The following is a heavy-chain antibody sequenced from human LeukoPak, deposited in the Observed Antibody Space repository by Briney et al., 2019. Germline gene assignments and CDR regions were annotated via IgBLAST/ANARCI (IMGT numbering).Heavy chain of an antibody. CDR3: ARRYCSTCPTGHAFDL. D-gene: IGHD2-2*01. CDR2: LSSGDNT. Sequence: ETLSLTCTVSGGSISSYYMSWVRQAPGRGLEWVSALSSGDNTHYADSVNGRFTISRDNSKNTLYLQLNSLRAEDTAVYFCARRYCSTCPTGHAFDLWGQGTMVTVSS. J-gene: IGHJ3*01. CDR1: GGSISSYY. V-gene: IGHV3-53*01.